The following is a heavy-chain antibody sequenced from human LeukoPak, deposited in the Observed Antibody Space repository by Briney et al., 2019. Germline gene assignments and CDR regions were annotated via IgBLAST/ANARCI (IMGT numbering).Heavy chain of an antibody. J-gene: IGHJ3*02. D-gene: IGHD3-22*01. CDR3: ARPAGYDSSGYYQHDAFDI. V-gene: IGHV4-39*01. CDR1: GGSISSSSYY. Sequence: SETLSLTCTVSGGSISSSSYYWRWIRQPPGKGLEWIGSIYYSGSTYYNPSLKSRVTISVDTSKNQFSLNLSSVTAADTAVYYCARPAGYDSSGYYQHDAFDIWGQGTMVTVSS. CDR2: IYYSGST.